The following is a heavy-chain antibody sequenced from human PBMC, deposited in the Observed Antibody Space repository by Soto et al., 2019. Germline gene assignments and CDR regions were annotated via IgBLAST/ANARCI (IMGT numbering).Heavy chain of an antibody. CDR3: VKDEGVKWDSGHFRH. CDR2: INGNSGSI. CDR1: GVTFHDYA. J-gene: IGHJ1*01. V-gene: IGHV3-9*01. D-gene: IGHD1-26*01. Sequence: EVQLVESGGGLVQPGRSLRLSCAAAGVTFHDYAMQWGRQVPGKGLECVSGINGNSGSIGYADSVKGRFAISRDNAKNSLPLQMNSLRAEDTAFDYSVKDEGVKWDSGHFRHWGHGTRVTVSS.